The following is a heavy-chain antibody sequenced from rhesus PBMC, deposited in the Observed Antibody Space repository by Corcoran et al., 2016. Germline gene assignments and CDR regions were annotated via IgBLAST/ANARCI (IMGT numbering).Heavy chain of an antibody. Sequence: QVQLQESGPGVVKPSETLSLTCAVSGGSISGYYYWSWIRQPPGKGLEWIGSIYRNNESTNYNPSLKSRVTISKDTSKNQFSLKLSSVTATDTAVYYCARAPREYSSSPYGLDSWGQGVVVTVSS. CDR2: IYRNNEST. D-gene: IGHD6-43*01. CDR1: GGSISGYYY. CDR3: ARAPREYSSSPYGLDS. J-gene: IGHJ6*01. V-gene: IGHV4S12*01.